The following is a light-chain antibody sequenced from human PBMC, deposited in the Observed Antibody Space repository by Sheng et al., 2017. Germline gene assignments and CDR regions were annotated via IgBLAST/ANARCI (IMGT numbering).Light chain of an antibody. CDR2: DVS. CDR1: SSDVGGYNY. J-gene: IGLJ2*01. Sequence: QSALTQPASVSGSPGQSITISCTGTSSDVGGYNYVSWYQQHPGKAPKLLIYDVSNRPSGVSNRFSGSKSGSTASLTISGLQAEDDADYYCSSYTSSSTLVVFGGGTKLTVL. V-gene: IGLV2-14*03. CDR3: SSYTSSSTLVV.